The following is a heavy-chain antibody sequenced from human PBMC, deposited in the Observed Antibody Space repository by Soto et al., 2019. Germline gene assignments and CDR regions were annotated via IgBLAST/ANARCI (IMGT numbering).Heavy chain of an antibody. CDR1: GFTFSSYA. D-gene: IGHD3-16*02. CDR3: AKDTNYDYVWGSYRSHYFDY. J-gene: IGHJ4*02. V-gene: IGHV3-23*01. CDR2: ISGSGGST. Sequence: GGSLRLSCSASGFTFSSYAMSWVRQAPGKGLEWVSAISGSGGSTYYADSVKGRFTISRDNSKNTLYLQMNSLRAEDTAVYYCAKDTNYDYVWGSYRSHYFDYWGQGTLVTVSS.